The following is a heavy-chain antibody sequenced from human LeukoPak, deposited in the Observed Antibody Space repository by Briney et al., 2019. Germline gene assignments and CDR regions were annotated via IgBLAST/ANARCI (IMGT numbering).Heavy chain of an antibody. D-gene: IGHD2-2*01. J-gene: IGHJ5*02. Sequence: GGSLRLSCAASGFTFSNYYMAWIRQAPGKGLEWISYISGSGTNTKYADSVKGRFTISRDNAENSLYLQMNSLRAEDTAVYYCARDSSTLEVVPSTSSDGLDPWGQGTLVAVS. V-gene: IGHV3-11*06. CDR1: GFTFSNYY. CDR3: ARDSSTLEVVPSTSSDGLDP. CDR2: ISGSGTNT.